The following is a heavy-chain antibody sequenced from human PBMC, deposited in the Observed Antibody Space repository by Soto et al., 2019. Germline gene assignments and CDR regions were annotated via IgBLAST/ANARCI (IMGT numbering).Heavy chain of an antibody. D-gene: IGHD1-26*01. V-gene: IGHV1-18*01. J-gene: IGHJ3*02. Sequence: GLVKFSYKSSGYTFTGCVISWVPQSPGQGLEWMGWISAYNGNTNYAQKLQGRVTMTTDTSTSTAYMELRSLRSDDTAVYYCARAGDPGSAFDIWGQGTMVTVSS. CDR3: ARAGDPGSAFDI. CDR2: ISAYNGNT. CDR1: GYTFTGCV.